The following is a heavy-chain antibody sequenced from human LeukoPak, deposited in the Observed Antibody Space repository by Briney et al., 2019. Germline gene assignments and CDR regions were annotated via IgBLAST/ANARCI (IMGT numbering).Heavy chain of an antibody. J-gene: IGHJ4*02. CDR1: GFTFSTYC. CDR3: VRDFRSADY. CDR2: ICPDGTVT. V-gene: IGHV3-74*01. Sequence: GGSLRLSCAASGFTFSTYCMHWVRQAPGKGPMWVSRICPDGTVTNYADSVKARFIISRDNARNTVCLQMNSLRVEDTAVYYCVRDFRSADYWGQGTLVTVSS.